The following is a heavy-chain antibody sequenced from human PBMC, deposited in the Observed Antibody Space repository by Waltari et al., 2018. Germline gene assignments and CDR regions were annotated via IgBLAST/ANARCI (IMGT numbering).Heavy chain of an antibody. CDR3: ARDIAGFIAVAGRFDY. J-gene: IGHJ4*02. D-gene: IGHD6-19*01. CDR1: GYTFTSYG. CDR2: ISAYNGNT. Sequence: QVQLVQSGAEVKKPGASVKVSCKASGYTFTSYGISWVRRAPGQGLEWMGWISAYNGNTNYAQKLQGRVTMTTDTSTSTAYMELRSLRSDDTAVYYCARDIAGFIAVAGRFDYWGQGTLVTVSS. V-gene: IGHV1-18*01.